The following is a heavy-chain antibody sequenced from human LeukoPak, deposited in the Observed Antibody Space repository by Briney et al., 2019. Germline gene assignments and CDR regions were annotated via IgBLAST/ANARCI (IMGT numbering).Heavy chain of an antibody. Sequence: ASVKVSCKASGYIFTGYYINWVRQAPGQGLEWMGCINPNSGVTNYPQKFQGRVTMTSDTSISTAYMELTSLRSDDSAVYYCARKSAVRSTSEFDFWGQGTLVTVSS. CDR1: GYIFTGYY. CDR3: ARKSAVRSTSEFDF. D-gene: IGHD2-2*01. J-gene: IGHJ4*02. CDR2: INPNSGVT. V-gene: IGHV1-2*02.